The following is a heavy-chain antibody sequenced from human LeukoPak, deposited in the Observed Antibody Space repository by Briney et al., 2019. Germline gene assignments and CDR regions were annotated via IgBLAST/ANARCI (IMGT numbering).Heavy chain of an antibody. D-gene: IGHD4-17*01. Sequence: SETLSLTCTVSGGSLSSYYWSWIRQPPGKGLEGVGYIYYSGRTNYNPSLKSRVTIPLDTSKNQFSLKLSAVTAADTAVYYCAGSTVTRPLGSFDYWGQGTLVTVSS. CDR2: IYYSGRT. J-gene: IGHJ4*02. V-gene: IGHV4-59*08. CDR1: GGSLSSYY. CDR3: AGSTVTRPLGSFDY.